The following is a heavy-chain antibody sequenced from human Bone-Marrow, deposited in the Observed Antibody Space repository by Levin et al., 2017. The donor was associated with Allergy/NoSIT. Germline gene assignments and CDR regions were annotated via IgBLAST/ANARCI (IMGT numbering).Heavy chain of an antibody. V-gene: IGHV3-23*01. Sequence: PGGSLRLSCVVSGFSFRNYAMSWVRQAPGKGLEWVSTISGSGDSTYYVNSVKGRFTISRDNSKSTLFLQMYRLNAEDTAIYYCAKDRAVCGGATCSSLLNYSYYYAMDVWGQGTTVTVSS. CDR1: GFSFRNYA. CDR2: ISGSGDST. CDR3: AKDRAVCGGATCSSLLNYSYYYAMDV. J-gene: IGHJ6*01. D-gene: IGHD2-21*01.